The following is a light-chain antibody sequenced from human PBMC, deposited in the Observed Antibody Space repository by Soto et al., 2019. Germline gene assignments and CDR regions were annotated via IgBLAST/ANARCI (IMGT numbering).Light chain of an antibody. V-gene: IGLV1-40*01. J-gene: IGLJ1*01. CDR1: SSNIGAGYD. CDR2: DNN. Sequence: QSVLTQPPSVSGAPGQRVTISCTGSSSNIGAGYDVHWYQQLPGTAPKLLIYDNNNRPSGVPDRFSGSKSGTSASLAITGLQAEDEADYYCQSYDSSLRGSVFGTGTKLTVL. CDR3: QSYDSSLRGSV.